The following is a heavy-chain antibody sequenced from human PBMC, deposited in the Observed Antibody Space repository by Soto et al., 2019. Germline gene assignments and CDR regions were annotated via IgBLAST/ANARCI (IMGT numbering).Heavy chain of an antibody. J-gene: IGHJ4*02. CDR2: IYWDGDK. V-gene: IGHV2-5*02. Sequence: QITLKESGPTLVKPTQTLTLTCTISGFSLSTSGVGVGWIRQPPGKALAWLALIYWDGDKRYSPSLKSRLTISKDTSKNQVVLTMTNMDPVDTATYYCVRLLWFGELTWGQGTLVTVTS. D-gene: IGHD3-10*01. CDR1: GFSLSTSGVG. CDR3: VRLLWFGELT.